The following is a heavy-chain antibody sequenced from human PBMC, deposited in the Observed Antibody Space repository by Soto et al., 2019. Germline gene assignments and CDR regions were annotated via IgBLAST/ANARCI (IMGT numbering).Heavy chain of an antibody. Sequence: QLVESGGGLVKPGGSLRVSCAASRFAFSSYSMHWVRQAPMKGLEWVASINSVASYVYYADSVEGRFTISRDNAKNSVYLQRNSRRAEDTAVYYCTRDRSSFMRGRIRGPYGGLDVWGQGTTVLVS. CDR2: INSVASYV. CDR1: RFAFSSYS. V-gene: IGHV3-21*01. CDR3: TRDRSSFMRGRIRGPYGGLDV. J-gene: IGHJ6*02. D-gene: IGHD3-10*01.